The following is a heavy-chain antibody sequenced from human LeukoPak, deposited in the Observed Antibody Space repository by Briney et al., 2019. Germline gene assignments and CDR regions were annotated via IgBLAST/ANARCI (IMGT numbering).Heavy chain of an antibody. D-gene: IGHD5-18*01. CDR3: ARDSYNYGSGSLDY. CDR1: SGSISNYY. CDR2: ISYSGST. Sequence: SETLSLTCTVSSGSISNYYWSWIRQPPGKGLEWIGYISYSGSTNYNPSLKSRGTISVDTSKNQFSLKLSSVTVADTAMYYCARDSYNYGSGSLDYWGRGTLVTVSS. J-gene: IGHJ4*02. V-gene: IGHV4-59*01.